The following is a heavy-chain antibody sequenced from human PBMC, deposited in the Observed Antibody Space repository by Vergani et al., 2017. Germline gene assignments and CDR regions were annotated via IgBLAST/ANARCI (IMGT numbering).Heavy chain of an antibody. CDR1: GGTFSSYA. J-gene: IGHJ3*01. V-gene: IGHV1-2*02. D-gene: IGHD3-10*01. CDR2: INPNSGGT. CDR3: ARDSGAAGDAIDV. Sequence: QVQLVQSGAEVKKPGSSVKVSCKASGGTFSSYAISWVRQAPGQGLEWMGWINPNSGGTNYAQKFQGRVTMTRDTSISTASMELSRLRSDDTAVYYCARDSGAAGDAIDVWGQGTMVTVSS.